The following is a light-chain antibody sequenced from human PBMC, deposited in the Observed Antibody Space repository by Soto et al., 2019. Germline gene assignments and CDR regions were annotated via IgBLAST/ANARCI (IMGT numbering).Light chain of an antibody. CDR1: QYIGTW. J-gene: IGKJ4*01. CDR3: QQYGTSPLI. Sequence: DIQMTQSPSSVSASVGDSVTITCRASQYIGTWLAWYQQKPGKAPKLLISAASNLQSGVPTRFSGSGSGTDFTLTISRLEPEDSAVFYCQQYGTSPLIFGGGTKVEIK. CDR2: AAS. V-gene: IGKV1-12*01.